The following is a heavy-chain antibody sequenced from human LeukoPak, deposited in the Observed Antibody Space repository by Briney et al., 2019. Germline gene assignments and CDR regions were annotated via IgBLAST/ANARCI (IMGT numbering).Heavy chain of an antibody. CDR1: GGSISSSSYY. CDR2: IYYSGST. V-gene: IGHV4-39*07. Sequence: SETLSLTCTVSGGSISSSSYYWGWIRQPPGKGLEWIGSIYYSGSTNYNPSLKSRVTISVDTSKNQFSLKLSSVTAADTAVYYCARSGYYGSGSYYNVAYWGQGTLVTVSS. D-gene: IGHD3-10*01. J-gene: IGHJ4*02. CDR3: ARSGYYGSGSYYNVAY.